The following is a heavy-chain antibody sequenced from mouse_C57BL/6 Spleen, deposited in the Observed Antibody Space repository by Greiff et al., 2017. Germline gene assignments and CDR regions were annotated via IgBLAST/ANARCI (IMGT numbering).Heavy chain of an antibody. CDR3: AREDGSSSFDY. Sequence: VQLQQSGPELVKPGASVKISCKASGYAFSSSWMNWVKQRPGKGLEWIGRIYPGDGDTNYNGKFKGKATLTADKSSSTAYMQLSSLTSEDSAVYFCAREDGSSSFDYWGQGTTLTVSS. J-gene: IGHJ2*01. D-gene: IGHD1-1*01. CDR2: IYPGDGDT. CDR1: GYAFSSSW. V-gene: IGHV1-82*01.